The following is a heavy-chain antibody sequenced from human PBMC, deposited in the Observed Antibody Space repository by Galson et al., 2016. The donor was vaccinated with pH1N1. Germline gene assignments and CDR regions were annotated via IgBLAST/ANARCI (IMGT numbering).Heavy chain of an antibody. V-gene: IGHV3-23*01. CDR3: AKYDSSGICYGRIRK. Sequence: SLRLSCAASGFTFSNYAMSWVRQSPGEGLEWLSAIRGGGDSKYYADSVKGRFTISRDNSKNILYLQMNSLRADDTAVYYCAKYDSSGICYGRIRKWGQGTLVIVSS. CDR1: GFTFSNYA. D-gene: IGHD3-22*01. J-gene: IGHJ4*02. CDR2: IRGGGDSK.